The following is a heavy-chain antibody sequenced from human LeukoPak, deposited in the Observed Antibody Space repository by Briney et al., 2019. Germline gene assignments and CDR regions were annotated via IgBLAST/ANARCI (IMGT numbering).Heavy chain of an antibody. V-gene: IGHV1-2*04. CDR2: INPNSGGT. CDR1: GYTFTGYY. J-gene: IGHJ4*02. Sequence: ASVKVSCKASGYTFTGYYMHWVRQAPGQGLEWMGWINPNSGGTNYAQKFQGWVTMTRDTSISTACMELSRLRSDDTAVYYCARVVKVVVPAALRPMGYWGQGTLVTVSS. D-gene: IGHD2-2*01. CDR3: ARVVKVVVPAALRPMGY.